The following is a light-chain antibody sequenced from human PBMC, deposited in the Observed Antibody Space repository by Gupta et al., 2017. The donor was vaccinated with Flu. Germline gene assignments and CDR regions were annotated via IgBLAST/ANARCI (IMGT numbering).Light chain of an antibody. J-gene: IGKJ2*01. V-gene: IGKV3-15*01. CDR1: QSVSTY. CDR2: GAS. CDR3: QQDNTLYT. Sequence: EIVMTQSPATLSVSPGERATLSCTASQSVSTYLDWYQKKPGQAPRLLIYGASARANGIPDRFSGSGSGTEFTLTSSSRQSEDFAVYCGQQDNTLYTFGQGTKLEIK.